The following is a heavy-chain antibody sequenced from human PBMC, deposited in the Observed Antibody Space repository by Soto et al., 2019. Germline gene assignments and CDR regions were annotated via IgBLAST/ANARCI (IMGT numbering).Heavy chain of an antibody. J-gene: IGHJ4*02. CDR2: INPNGGST. CDR3: ARDRVAGFGEFSYYFDY. Sequence: GASVKVSCKASGYTFIHYYIHWVRQAPGQGLEWMAIINPNGGSTNYAQKFQGRVTITADKSTSTAYMELSSLRSEDTAVYYCARDRVAGFGEFSYYFDYWGQGTLVTVSS. D-gene: IGHD3-10*01. CDR1: GYTFIHYY. V-gene: IGHV1-46*01.